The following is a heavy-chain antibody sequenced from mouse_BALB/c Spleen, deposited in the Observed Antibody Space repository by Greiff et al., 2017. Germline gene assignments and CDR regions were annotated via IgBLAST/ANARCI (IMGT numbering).Heavy chain of an antibody. Sequence: EVNVVESGGGLVKPGGSLKLSCAASGFTFSSYAMSWVRQTPEKRLEWVATISSGGSYTYYPDSVKGRFTISRDNAKNTLYLQMSSLRSEDTAMYYCARHPVPDWYFDVWGAGTTVTVSS. CDR2: ISSGGSYT. J-gene: IGHJ1*01. CDR1: GFTFSSYA. CDR3: ARHPVPDWYFDV. V-gene: IGHV5-9-3*01.